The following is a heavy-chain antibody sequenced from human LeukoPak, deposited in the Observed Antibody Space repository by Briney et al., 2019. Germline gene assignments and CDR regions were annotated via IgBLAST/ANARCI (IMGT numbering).Heavy chain of an antibody. Sequence: PGGSLKLSCEASGFTFSGSAMHWVRQASGNGLEWVGHIRRKANNYATTYAASVKGRFTISRDNSKNTLYLQMSSLRAEDTAIYYCAKDTSTRWYSSTPLPGDYWGQGTLVTVSS. CDR3: AKDTSTRWYSSTPLPGDY. CDR1: GFTFSGSA. V-gene: IGHV3-73*01. CDR2: IRRKANNYAT. D-gene: IGHD6-13*01. J-gene: IGHJ4*02.